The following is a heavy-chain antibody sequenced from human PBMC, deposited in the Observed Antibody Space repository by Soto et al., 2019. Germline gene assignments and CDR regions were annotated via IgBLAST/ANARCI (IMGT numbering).Heavy chain of an antibody. D-gene: IGHD1-7*01. J-gene: IGHJ5*02. CDR2: IWYDGSNK. Sequence: PGGSLRLSCAASGFTFSSYGMHWVRQAPGKGLEWVAVIWYDGSNKYYPGSVKGRFTISRENAKNSLYLQMNSLRAGDTAVYYCARGNWNYQSYNWFDPWGQGTLVTVSS. CDR3: ARGNWNYQSYNWFDP. V-gene: IGHV3-33*01. CDR1: GFTFSSYG.